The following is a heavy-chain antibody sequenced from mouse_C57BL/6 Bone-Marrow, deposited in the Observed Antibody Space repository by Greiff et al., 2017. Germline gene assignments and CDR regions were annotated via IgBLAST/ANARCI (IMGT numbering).Heavy chain of an antibody. CDR2: IYPRSGNT. D-gene: IGHD2-2*01. CDR1: GYTFTSYG. J-gene: IGHJ3*01. V-gene: IGHV1-81*01. CDR3: ARYGYDGFAY. Sequence: QVQLQQSGAELARPGASVKLSCKASGYTFTSYGISWVKQRTGQGLEWIGEIYPRSGNTYYNEKFKGKATLTADKSSSTAYMELRSLTSEDSVVYFCARYGYDGFAYWGQGTLVTVSA.